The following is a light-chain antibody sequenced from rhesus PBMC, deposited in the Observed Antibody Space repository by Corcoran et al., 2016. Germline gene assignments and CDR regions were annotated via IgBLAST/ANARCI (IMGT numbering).Light chain of an antibody. Sequence: DIQMTQSPSALSASEGDRVTISCRAIQKIYSKLAWYQQKPGKDPQLLIYAASSLQTGIPSRFGGCGYGTDFTLTISSLQPEDSAAYYCQHYYDNPFTFGPWTKLDIK. CDR3: QHYYDNPFT. CDR2: AAS. J-gene: IGKJ3*01. CDR1: QKIYSK. V-gene: IGKV1S12*01.